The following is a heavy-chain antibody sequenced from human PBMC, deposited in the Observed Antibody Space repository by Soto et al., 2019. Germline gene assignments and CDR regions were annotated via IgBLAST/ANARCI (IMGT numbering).Heavy chain of an antibody. D-gene: IGHD6-13*01. CDR1: GFTFSSYA. J-gene: IGHJ6*02. V-gene: IGHV3-23*01. CDR3: VRDQDSSSWNYYYYYGMDV. CDR2: ISGSGGST. Sequence: PGGSLRLSCAASGFTFSSYAMSWVRQAPGKGLEWVSAISGSGGSTYYADSVKGRFTISRDNAKNSLYLQMNSLRAEDTAVYYCVRDQDSSSWNYYYYYGMDVWGQRTTVTVSS.